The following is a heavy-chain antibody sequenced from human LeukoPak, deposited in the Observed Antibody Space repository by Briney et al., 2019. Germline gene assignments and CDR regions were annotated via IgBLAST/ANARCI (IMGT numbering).Heavy chain of an antibody. D-gene: IGHD1-14*01. CDR1: GGTFSTYA. J-gene: IGHJ4*02. V-gene: IGHV1-69*13. CDR3: ARGGATRAWDY. CDR2: IIPLFPTA. Sequence: WASVKVSCKASGGTFSTYAIIWVRQAPGQGLEWMGGIIPLFPTASYAQKFQGRVTITADESTSTAYMELHSLRSEDTAVYYCARGGATRAWDYWGQGTLVTVSS.